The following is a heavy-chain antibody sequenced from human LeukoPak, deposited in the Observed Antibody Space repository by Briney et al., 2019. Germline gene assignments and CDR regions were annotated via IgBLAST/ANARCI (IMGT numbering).Heavy chain of an antibody. Sequence: SVKVSCKASGGTFSSYAISWVRQAPGQGLEWMGRIIPILGIANYAQKFQGRVTITADKSTSTAYMELSSLRSEDTAVYYCARGWRYSGSYSYYYYYGMDVWGQGTTVTVSS. CDR2: IIPILGIA. CDR3: ARGWRYSGSYSYYYYYGMDV. J-gene: IGHJ6*02. V-gene: IGHV1-69*04. D-gene: IGHD1-26*01. CDR1: GGTFSSYA.